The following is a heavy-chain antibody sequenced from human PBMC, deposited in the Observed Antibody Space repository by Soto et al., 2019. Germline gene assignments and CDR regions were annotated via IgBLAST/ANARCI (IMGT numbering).Heavy chain of an antibody. J-gene: IGHJ6*04. CDR1: GGTFSSYA. V-gene: IGHV1-69*01. Sequence: QVQLVQSGAEVKKPGSSVKVSCKASGGTFSSYAISWVRQAPGQGLEWMGGIIPISGTANYAQKFQARVTINADESTSTAYMELSSLRSEDTAVYYCARSQGSSTSLEIYYYYYYGMDVWGKGTTVTVSS. CDR2: IIPISGTA. D-gene: IGHD2-2*01. CDR3: ARSQGSSTSLEIYYYYYYGMDV.